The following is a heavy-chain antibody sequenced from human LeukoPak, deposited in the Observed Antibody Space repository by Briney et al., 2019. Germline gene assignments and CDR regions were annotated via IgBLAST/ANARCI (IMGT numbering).Heavy chain of an antibody. Sequence: SGTLSLTCAVSGGSISSSNWWSWVRQPPGKGLEWIGEIYHSGSTNYNPSLKSRVTISVDTSKNQFSLKLSSVTAADTAVFYCARSTYSSSHRSGLSAFDIWGQGTLVTVSS. D-gene: IGHD6-13*01. J-gene: IGHJ3*02. V-gene: IGHV4-4*02. CDR3: ARSTYSSSHRSGLSAFDI. CDR1: GGSISSSNW. CDR2: IYHSGST.